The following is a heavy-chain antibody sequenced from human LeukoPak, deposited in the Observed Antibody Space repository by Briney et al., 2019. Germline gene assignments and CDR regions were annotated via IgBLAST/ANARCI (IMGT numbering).Heavy chain of an antibody. Sequence: ASVKVSCKASGYTFTGYYMHWVRQAPGQGLEWLGWINPNSGGTNYAQKFQGRVTMTRDTSISTAYMELSRLRSDDTAVYYCAIWGSLVVDAFDIWGQGTMVTVSS. D-gene: IGHD2-15*01. CDR1: GYTFTGYY. CDR2: INPNSGGT. CDR3: AIWGSLVVDAFDI. J-gene: IGHJ3*02. V-gene: IGHV1-2*02.